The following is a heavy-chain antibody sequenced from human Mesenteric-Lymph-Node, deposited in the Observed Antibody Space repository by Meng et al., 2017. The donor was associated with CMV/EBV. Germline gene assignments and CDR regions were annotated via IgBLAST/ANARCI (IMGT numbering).Heavy chain of an antibody. CDR2: IYSGGST. D-gene: IGHD1-14*01. J-gene: IGHJ4*02. CDR1: GFIFSDHW. V-gene: IGHV3-66*01. Sequence: LSCVGSGFIFSDHWIHWVRQAPGKGLVWVSVIYSGGSTYYADSVKGRFTISRDNSKNTLYLQMNSLRAEDTALYYCASSTTNHPFDYWGQGTLVTVSS. CDR3: ASSTTNHPFDY.